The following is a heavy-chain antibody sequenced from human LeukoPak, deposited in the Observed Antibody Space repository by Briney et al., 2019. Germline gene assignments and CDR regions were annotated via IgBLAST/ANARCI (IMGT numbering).Heavy chain of an antibody. J-gene: IGHJ5*01. CDR2: IHYSGGT. CDR1: GGSISSYY. CDR3: ASLYTSGWFDY. V-gene: IGHV4-59*01. D-gene: IGHD6-19*01. Sequence: SETLSLTCTVSGGSISSYYWSWIRQPPGKGLEWIGDIHYSGGTNYNPSLKSRVTISGDTSKNQFSLKLSSVTAADTAVYYCASLYTSGWFDYWGQGTLVTVPS.